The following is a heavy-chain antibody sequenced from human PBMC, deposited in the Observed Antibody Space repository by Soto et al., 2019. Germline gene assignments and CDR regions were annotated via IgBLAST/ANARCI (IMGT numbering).Heavy chain of an antibody. CDR2: TSYDGSSG. D-gene: IGHD6-19*01. Sequence: GGSLRLSCAASGFTFSSSGMHWVRQAPGKGLEWVAVTSYDGSSGYYADSVRGRFTISRDNSKNTLYLQMNSLRAEDTAVYYCAKSPPAVAGYFDYWGQGTMVTVSS. CDR3: AKSPPAVAGYFDY. V-gene: IGHV3-30*18. J-gene: IGHJ4*03. CDR1: GFTFSSSG.